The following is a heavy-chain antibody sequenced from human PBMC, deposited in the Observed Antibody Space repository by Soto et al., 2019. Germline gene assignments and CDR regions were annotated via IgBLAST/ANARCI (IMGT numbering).Heavy chain of an antibody. D-gene: IGHD3-22*01. CDR2: IIAIFGTA. CDR1: GGTFSSYA. Sequence: QVQLVQSGAEVKKPGSSVKVSCKASGGTFSSYAISWVRQAPGQGLEWMGGIIAIFGTADYAQKFPGRVTITADESRSTGNMELSSLRSEDTAVYYCASHYDSSGYYYRGLDYWGQGTLVTVSS. CDR3: ASHYDSSGYYYRGLDY. V-gene: IGHV1-69*12. J-gene: IGHJ4*02.